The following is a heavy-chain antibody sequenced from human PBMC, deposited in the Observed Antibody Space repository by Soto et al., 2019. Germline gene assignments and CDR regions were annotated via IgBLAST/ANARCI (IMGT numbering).Heavy chain of an antibody. V-gene: IGHV1-2*04. D-gene: IGHD6-6*01. Sequence: ASVKVSCKASGYTFTGYYMHWVRQAPGQGLEWMGWINPNSGGTNYAQKFQGWVTMTRDTSISTAYMELSRLRSDDTAVYYCARVLRGSSSPHYYGMDVWGQGTTVTVSS. CDR1: GYTFTGYY. CDR3: ARVLRGSSSPHYYGMDV. J-gene: IGHJ6*02. CDR2: INPNSGGT.